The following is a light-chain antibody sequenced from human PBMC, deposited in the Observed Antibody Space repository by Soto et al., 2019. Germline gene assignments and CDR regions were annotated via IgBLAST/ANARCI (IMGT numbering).Light chain of an antibody. J-gene: IGKJ1*01. Sequence: DNQLTQSPSSLSAYLGDRVTITCRASLTTSVFLNWYQHKPGKAPRLLIYAASNLQSGVPSRFSGSGSGTDFTLTITSLQAEDSATYYCQQSYTAPPTFGQGTKVE. CDR2: AAS. CDR1: LTTSVF. CDR3: QQSYTAPPT. V-gene: IGKV1-39*01.